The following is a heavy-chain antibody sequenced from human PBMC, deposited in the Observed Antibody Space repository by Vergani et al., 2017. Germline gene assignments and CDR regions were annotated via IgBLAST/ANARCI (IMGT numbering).Heavy chain of an antibody. CDR1: GFTVSSNY. D-gene: IGHD6-13*01. CDR3: ARGSIAARGRGVY. J-gene: IGHJ4*02. V-gene: IGHV3-66*01. Sequence: EVQLVESGGGLVQPGGSLRLSCAASGFTVSSNYMSWVRQAPGKGLEWVSVIYSGGSTYYADSVKGRFTISRDNSKNTLYLQMNSLRAEDTAVYYCARGSIAARGRGVYWGQGTLVTVSS. CDR2: IYSGGST.